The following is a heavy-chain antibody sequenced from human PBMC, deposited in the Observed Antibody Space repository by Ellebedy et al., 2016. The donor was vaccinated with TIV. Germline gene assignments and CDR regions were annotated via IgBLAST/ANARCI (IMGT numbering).Heavy chain of an antibody. CDR3: ARGVLMTGWGGWFDP. J-gene: IGHJ5*02. Sequence: SVKVSCXASGGTFSSYAISWVRQAPGQGLEWMGGIIPIFGTANYAQKFQGRVTITADESTSTAYMELSSLRSEDTAVYYCARGVLMTGWGGWFDPWGQGTLVTVSS. CDR2: IIPIFGTA. CDR1: GGTFSSYA. V-gene: IGHV1-69*13. D-gene: IGHD3-9*01.